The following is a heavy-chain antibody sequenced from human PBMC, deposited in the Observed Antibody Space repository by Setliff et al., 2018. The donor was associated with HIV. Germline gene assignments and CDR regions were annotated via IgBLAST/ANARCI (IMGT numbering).Heavy chain of an antibody. V-gene: IGHV5-51*01. J-gene: IGHJ4*02. CDR2: IYPGDSDT. CDR3: ARRGSSWYYFDY. Sequence: PGESLKISCAGSGFNMAAYWIAWVRQMPGEGLEWMGIIYPGDSDTRYSPSFQGQVTISADKSISTAYLQWSSLKASDTAMYYCARRGSSWYYFDYWGQGTLVTVSS. D-gene: IGHD6-13*01. CDR1: GFNMAAYW.